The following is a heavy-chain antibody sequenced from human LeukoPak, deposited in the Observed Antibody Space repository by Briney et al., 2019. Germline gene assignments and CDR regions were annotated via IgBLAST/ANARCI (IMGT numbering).Heavy chain of an antibody. CDR3: ARDGGNYGLDY. Sequence: GGSLRLSCAASGFTFSSYSMNWVRQAPGKGLGWVSYISSSSSTIYYADSVKGRFTISRDNAKNSLYLQMNRLRAEDTAVYYCARDGGNYGLDYWGQGTLVTVSS. CDR2: ISSSSSTI. V-gene: IGHV3-48*01. J-gene: IGHJ4*02. CDR1: GFTFSSYS. D-gene: IGHD1-26*01.